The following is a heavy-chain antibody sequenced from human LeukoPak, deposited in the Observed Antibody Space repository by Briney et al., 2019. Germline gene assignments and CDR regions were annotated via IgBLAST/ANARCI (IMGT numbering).Heavy chain of an antibody. CDR2: INAGNGNT. D-gene: IGHD3-10*01. Sequence: GASVKVSCKASGYTFTSYAMHWVRQAPGQRLEGMGWINAGNGNTKYSQEFQGRVTITRDTSASTAYMELSSLRSEDMAVYYCARPSLPWGLTPELAFDIWGQGTMVTVSS. CDR1: GYTFTSYA. CDR3: ARPSLPWGLTPELAFDI. J-gene: IGHJ3*02. V-gene: IGHV1-3*03.